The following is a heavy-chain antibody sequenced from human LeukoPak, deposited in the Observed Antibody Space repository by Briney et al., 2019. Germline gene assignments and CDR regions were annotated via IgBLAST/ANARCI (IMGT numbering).Heavy chain of an antibody. Sequence: RSGTSLRLSCAASGFTFSSYGMHWVRQAPGKGLDWVAVIWHDGSKTSYADSVKGRFTISRDDSKNTLYLQMNSLRAEDTAVYYCAREASGYYRDFRGQGTLVTVSS. CDR2: IWHDGSKT. V-gene: IGHV3-33*01. J-gene: IGHJ4*02. D-gene: IGHD3-3*01. CDR1: GFTFSSYG. CDR3: AREASGYYRDF.